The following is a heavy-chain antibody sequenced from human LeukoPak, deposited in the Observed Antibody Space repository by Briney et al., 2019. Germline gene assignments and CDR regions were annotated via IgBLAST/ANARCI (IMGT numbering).Heavy chain of an antibody. V-gene: IGHV1-46*01. Sequence: ASVKVSCKASGYTFTSYYMHWVRQAPGQGLEWIGIINPSGGSTSYAQKFQGRVTMTRDTSTSTVYMELSSLRSEDTAVYYCARDSSVWPRAGRFDYWGQGTLVTVSS. CDR1: GYTFTSYY. CDR3: ARDSSVWPRAGRFDY. CDR2: INPSGGST. D-gene: IGHD2-8*01. J-gene: IGHJ4*02.